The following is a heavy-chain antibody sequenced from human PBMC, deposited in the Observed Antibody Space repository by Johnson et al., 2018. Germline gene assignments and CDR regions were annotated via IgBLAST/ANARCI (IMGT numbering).Heavy chain of an antibody. CDR1: GFTFSSHS. CDR2: ISGGTKVI. Sequence: VQLVQSGGGLVRPGGSLRLSCEASGFTFSSHSLNWVRQAPGKGLEWVSYISGGTKVIYYADSVKGRFTVSREDAKDSLYLQMNSLREDDTAVYYCARDLEGYANDYWGQGTLVTVSS. CDR3: ARDLEGYANDY. J-gene: IGHJ4*02. V-gene: IGHV3-48*02. D-gene: IGHD3-16*01.